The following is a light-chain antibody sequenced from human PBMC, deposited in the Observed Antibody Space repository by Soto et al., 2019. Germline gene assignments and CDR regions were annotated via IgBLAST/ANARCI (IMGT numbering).Light chain of an antibody. J-gene: IGLJ3*02. CDR3: QSYDSSNVV. CDR1: SCSIASNY. Sequence: NFMLTQPHSVSDSPGKTISISCTGSSCSIASNYVPWFQQRPGSAPTTVIYENNQRPSGVPDRFYGSIDSSSTSASLTISGLKTEDEADYYCQSYDSSNVVFGGGTKLTVL. CDR2: ENN. V-gene: IGLV6-57*02.